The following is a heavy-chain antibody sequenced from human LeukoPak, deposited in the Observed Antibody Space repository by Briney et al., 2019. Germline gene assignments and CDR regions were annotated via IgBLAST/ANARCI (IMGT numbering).Heavy chain of an antibody. CDR2: ISAYNGNT. Sequence: GASVKVSCKASGYTFTSYGISGVRQAPGQGLEWMGWISAYNGNTNYAQKLQGRVTMTTDTSTRTAYMELRSLRSDDTAVYYCARTSYYYDSSGYIRGGAFDIWGQGTMVTVSS. D-gene: IGHD3-22*01. CDR3: ARTSYYYDSSGYIRGGAFDI. J-gene: IGHJ3*02. V-gene: IGHV1-18*01. CDR1: GYTFTSYG.